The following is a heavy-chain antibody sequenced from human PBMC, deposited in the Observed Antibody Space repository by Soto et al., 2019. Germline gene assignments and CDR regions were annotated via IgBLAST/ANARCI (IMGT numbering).Heavy chain of an antibody. CDR1: GFTFNNFA. Sequence: PGGSLRLSCAASGFTFNNFAMHWVRQAPGKGLEWVAFISYDGTYKYYADSVRGRFTVYRDNSKSTLFLQMNSLKFEDTAVYVCANEVDVAFSSLQYGMDVCGQGTTVTVSS. CDR2: ISYDGTYK. J-gene: IGHJ6*02. D-gene: IGHD5-12*01. V-gene: IGHV3-30*14. CDR3: ANEVDVAFSSLQYGMDV.